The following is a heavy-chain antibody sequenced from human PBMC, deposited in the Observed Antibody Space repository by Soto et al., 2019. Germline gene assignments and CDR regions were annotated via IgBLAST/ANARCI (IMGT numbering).Heavy chain of an antibody. CDR1: GGSISTSYY. V-gene: IGHV4-39*01. J-gene: IGHJ4*02. Sequence: QLQLQESGPGLVKPSETLSLTCIVSGGSISTSYYWGWIRQPPGKGLEWIGTIYYSGSTYDHPSLKSRVTIPGDTSKNQFSLKLRSVTAADTAVYYCARVPVIPSAMIYWGQGTLVTVSS. CDR2: IYYSGST. CDR3: ARVPVIPSAMIY. D-gene: IGHD2-2*01.